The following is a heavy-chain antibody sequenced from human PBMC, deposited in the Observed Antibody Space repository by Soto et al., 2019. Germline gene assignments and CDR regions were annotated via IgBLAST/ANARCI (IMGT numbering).Heavy chain of an antibody. CDR1: GYIFTAYS. Sequence: QVQMVQSGAEVKKPGASVKVSSKASGYIFTAYSMHWVRQAPGQGLEWMGVVNPSGGSTNYAQKFRGRITMTRDTSTSTVYMDLSSLTSEDTAVYYCAREENCSDGVCYSEYSQRWGQGTLVTVSS. V-gene: IGHV1-46*01. J-gene: IGHJ1*01. D-gene: IGHD2-15*01. CDR2: VNPSGGST. CDR3: AREENCSDGVCYSEYSQR.